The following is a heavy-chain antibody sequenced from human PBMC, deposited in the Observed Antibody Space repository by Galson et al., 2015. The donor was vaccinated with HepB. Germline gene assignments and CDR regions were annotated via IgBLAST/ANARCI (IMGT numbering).Heavy chain of an antibody. CDR2: IYYSGST. D-gene: IGHD3-10*01. Sequence: SLTCTVSGGSISTSTYYWGWIRQPPGKGLEWMGSIYYSGSTYYNPSLKSRVTISVDTSKNQFSLKLSSVTAADTAVYYCARDMGSYYYGSGRFGYWGQGTLVTVSS. CDR3: ARDMGSYYYGSGRFGY. J-gene: IGHJ4*02. V-gene: IGHV4-39*07. CDR1: GGSISTSTYY.